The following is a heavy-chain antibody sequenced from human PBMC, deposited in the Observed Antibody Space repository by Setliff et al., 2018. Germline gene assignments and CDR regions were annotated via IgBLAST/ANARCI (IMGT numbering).Heavy chain of an antibody. V-gene: IGHV3-7*01. CDR2: IKQDGSEK. D-gene: IGHD3-16*01. CDR1: GFTFSSYA. J-gene: IGHJ4*02. CDR3: ARDGGEY. Sequence: WGVLRLSCAASGFTFSSYAMHWVRQAPGKGLEWVANIKQDGSEKYYVDSVKGRFTISRDNAKNSLYLQMNSLRAEDTAVYYCARDGGEYWGQGTLVTVSS.